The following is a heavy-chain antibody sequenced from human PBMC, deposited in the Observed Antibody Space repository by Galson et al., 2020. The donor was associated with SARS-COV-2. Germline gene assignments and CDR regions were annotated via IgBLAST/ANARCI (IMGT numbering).Heavy chain of an antibody. J-gene: IGHJ5*02. CDR1: GFSLSTSGMC. CDR3: ARINASSWPPLGFDP. CDR2: IDWDDDK. D-gene: IGHD6-13*01. V-gene: IGHV2-70*01. Sequence: SGPTLVKPTQTLTLTCTFSGFSLSTSGMCVSWIRQPPGKALEWLALIDWDDDKYYSTSPKTRLTISKDTSKNQVVLTMTNMDPVDTATYYCARINASSWPPLGFDPWGQGTLVTVSS.